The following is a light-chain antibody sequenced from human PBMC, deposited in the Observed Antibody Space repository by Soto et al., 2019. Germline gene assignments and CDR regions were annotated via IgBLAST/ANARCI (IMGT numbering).Light chain of an antibody. CDR3: QQDNSYWT. CDR2: DAS. J-gene: IGKJ1*01. V-gene: IGKV1-5*01. Sequence: GDRVTITCRASQSISSWLAWYQQKPGKAPKLLIYDASSLESGVPSRFSGSGSGTEFTLTISSLQPVDFATYYCQQDNSYWTFGQGTKVEIK. CDR1: QSISSW.